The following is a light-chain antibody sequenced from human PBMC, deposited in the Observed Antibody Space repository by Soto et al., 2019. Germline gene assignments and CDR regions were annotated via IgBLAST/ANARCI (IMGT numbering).Light chain of an antibody. J-gene: IGLJ2*01. Sequence: QSALTQPASVSGAPGQSITISCTGTSSDVGSYNYVSWYQQHPGRAPQLIIYDVSYRPSGVSNRFSGSKSGNTASLTISGLQAEDEADYYCSSCTSSRTIFGGGTKLTVL. CDR1: SSDVGSYNY. CDR2: DVS. V-gene: IGLV2-14*01. CDR3: SSCTSSRTI.